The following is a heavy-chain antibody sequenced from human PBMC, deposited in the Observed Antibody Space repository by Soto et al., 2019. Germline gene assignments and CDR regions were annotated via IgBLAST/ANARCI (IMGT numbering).Heavy chain of an antibody. Sequence: EVPLVESGGGLVQPGGSLRLSCAASGFTFSSYWMHWVRQAPGKGLVWVSRINSDGSSTSYADSVKGRFTISRDNAKNTLYLQMNSLRAEDTAVYYCARGPRSYGSPQYFDYWGQGTLVTVSS. CDR1: GFTFSSYW. CDR2: INSDGSST. V-gene: IGHV3-74*01. J-gene: IGHJ4*02. CDR3: ARGPRSYGSPQYFDY. D-gene: IGHD5-18*01.